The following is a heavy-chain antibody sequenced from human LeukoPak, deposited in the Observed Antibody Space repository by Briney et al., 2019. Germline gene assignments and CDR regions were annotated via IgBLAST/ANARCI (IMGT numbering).Heavy chain of an antibody. Sequence: GGSLRLSCTTSGFTFGDYAMSWVRQAPGKGLEWVGFIRSKAYGGTTQYAASVKGRFTISKDDSKSIAYLQMSSLKTEDTAVYYCTRVRSGNDFDYWGQGTLVTVSS. V-gene: IGHV3-49*04. J-gene: IGHJ4*02. CDR2: IRSKAYGGTT. CDR1: GFTFGDYA. D-gene: IGHD3-10*01. CDR3: TRVRSGNDFDY.